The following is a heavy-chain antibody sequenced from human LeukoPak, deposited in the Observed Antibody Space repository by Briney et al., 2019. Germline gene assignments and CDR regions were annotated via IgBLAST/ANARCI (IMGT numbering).Heavy chain of an antibody. CDR3: AKDRNRYCSSTSCSQLFDY. V-gene: IGHV3-23*01. D-gene: IGHD2-2*01. J-gene: IGHJ4*02. CDR1: GFTFSSYA. Sequence: GGSLRLSCAASGFTFSSYAMSWVRQAPGKGLEWVSAISGSGGSTYHADSVKGPFTISRDNSKNTLYLQMNSLRAEDTAVYYCAKDRNRYCSSTSCSQLFDYWGQGTLVTVSS. CDR2: ISGSGGST.